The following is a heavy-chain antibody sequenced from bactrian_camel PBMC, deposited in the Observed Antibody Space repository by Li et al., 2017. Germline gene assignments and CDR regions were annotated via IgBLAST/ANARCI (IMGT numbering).Heavy chain of an antibody. D-gene: IGHD6*01. CDR2: LYTGGGST. CDR1: GFTFSSY. J-gene: IGHJ6*01. V-gene: IGHV3-2*01. Sequence: QVQLVESGGGLVQPGGSLRLSCAAYGFTFSSYMSWVRQAPGKGLEWVSSLYTGGGSTYYADSVKGRFTISRDNAKNTVYLQMNSLKSEDTALYYCATRYGGRGTSDLGYWGQGTQVTVS. CDR3: ATRYGGRGTSDLGY.